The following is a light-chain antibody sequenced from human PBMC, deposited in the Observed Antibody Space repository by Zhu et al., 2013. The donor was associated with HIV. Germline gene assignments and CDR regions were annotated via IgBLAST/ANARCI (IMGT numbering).Light chain of an antibody. CDR1: QSVLYSSNNKNS. CDR2: WAS. Sequence: DIVMTQSPDSLAVSLGERATINCKSSQSVLYSSNNKNSITWYQQKPGQPPKLLIYWASTRESGVPDRFSGSGSGTDFTLTISSLQAEDVAVYYCQQYYSTPYTFGQGTKLQI. V-gene: IGKV4-1*01. CDR3: QQYYSTPYT. J-gene: IGKJ2*01.